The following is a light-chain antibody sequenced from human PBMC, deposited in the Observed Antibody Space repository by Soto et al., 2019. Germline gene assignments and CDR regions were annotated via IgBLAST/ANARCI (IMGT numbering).Light chain of an antibody. CDR2: GAS. Sequence: EIVWTQSPGIVSLSPGERATLSCRARQSVSNDFLAWYQQKPCQAHRLLIYGASTRATDVPDRFSGSGSGADFTPSISRLEPEDFAVYYGQQYGSSPTRTGGQGTQVEIK. V-gene: IGKV3-20*01. CDR3: QQYGSSPTRT. CDR1: QSVSNDF. J-gene: IGKJ1*01.